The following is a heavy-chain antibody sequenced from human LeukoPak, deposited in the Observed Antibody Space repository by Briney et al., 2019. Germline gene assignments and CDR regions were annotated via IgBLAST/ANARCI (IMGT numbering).Heavy chain of an antibody. J-gene: IGHJ4*02. CDR1: GGSLSSYY. CDR3: ALTYYYDSSGYYYDY. Sequence: SETLSLTCAAYGGSLSSYYWGWIRQPPGKGLEWIGSIYYSGSTYYNPSLKSRVTISVDTSKNQFSLKLSSVTAADTAVYYCALTYYYDSSGYYYDYWGQGTLVTVSS. CDR2: IYYSGST. D-gene: IGHD3-22*01. V-gene: IGHV4-39*01.